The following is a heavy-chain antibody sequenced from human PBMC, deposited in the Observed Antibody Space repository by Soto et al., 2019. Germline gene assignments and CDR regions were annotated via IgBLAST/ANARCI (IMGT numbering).Heavy chain of an antibody. CDR2: ISSSGSTI. J-gene: IGHJ3*02. CDR1: GFTFSDYY. CDR3: ARETAVTDAFDI. V-gene: IGHV3-11*04. Sequence: GGSLRLSCAASGFTFSDYYMSWIRQAPGKGLEWVSYISSSGSTIYYADSVRGRFAISRDNAQSSLYLQMNSLRAEDTAVYYCARETAVTDAFDIWGQGTTVTVSS. D-gene: IGHD6-19*01.